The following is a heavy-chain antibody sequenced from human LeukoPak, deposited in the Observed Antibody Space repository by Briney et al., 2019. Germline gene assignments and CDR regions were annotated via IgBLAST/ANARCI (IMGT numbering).Heavy chain of an antibody. CDR1: GFTFSSYA. CDR2: ISGSGGST. V-gene: IGHV3-23*01. Sequence: GGSLRLSCAASGFTFSSYAMSWVRQAPGKGLEWVSAISGSGGSTYYADSVKGRFTISRDNSKNTLYLQMNSLRAEDTAVYYCAKPQLWDTPKSPGWFDPWGQGTLVTVSS. CDR3: AKPQLWDTPKSPGWFDP. J-gene: IGHJ5*02. D-gene: IGHD3-16*01.